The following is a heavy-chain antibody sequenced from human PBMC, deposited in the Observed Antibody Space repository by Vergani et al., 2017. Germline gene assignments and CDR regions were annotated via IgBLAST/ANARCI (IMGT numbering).Heavy chain of an antibody. J-gene: IGHJ3*02. V-gene: IGHV4-38-2*01. Sequence: QVQLQESGPGLVKPSETLSLTCAVSGYSISSGYYWGWIRQPPGKGLEWIGSIYHSGSTYYNPALKSRVTISVDTSKNQFSLKLSCVTAADTAVYYCASQRLYDSSGQGAFDIWGQGTMVTVSS. CDR3: ASQRLYDSSGQGAFDI. D-gene: IGHD3-22*01. CDR2: IYHSGST. CDR1: GYSISSGYY.